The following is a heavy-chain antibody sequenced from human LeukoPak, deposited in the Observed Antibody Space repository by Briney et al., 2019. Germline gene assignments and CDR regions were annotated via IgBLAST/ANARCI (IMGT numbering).Heavy chain of an antibody. CDR3: ARDLVYYGSGSLDAFDI. J-gene: IGHJ3*02. CDR1: GFTFSSYS. CDR2: ISSSSSYI. D-gene: IGHD3-10*01. V-gene: IGHV3-21*01. Sequence: GGSLRLSCAASGFTFSSYSMNWVRQAPGKGLEWVSSISSSSSYIYYADSVKGRFTISRDNAKNSLYLQMNSLRAEDTAVYYCARDLVYYGSGSLDAFDIWGQGTMVTVSS.